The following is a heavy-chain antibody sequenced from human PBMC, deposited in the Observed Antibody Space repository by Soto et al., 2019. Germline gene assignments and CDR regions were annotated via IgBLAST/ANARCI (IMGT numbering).Heavy chain of an antibody. Sequence: EVQLLESGGGLVQPGGSLRLSCAASGFTFSSYAMSWVRQAPGKGLEWVSAISGSGGSTYYADSVKGRFTISRDNSKNTLYLQMNSLRAADTAVYYFAANRGYNYYYGMDVWWQGTTVTVSS. CDR1: GFTFSSYA. CDR3: AANRGYNYYYGMDV. V-gene: IGHV3-23*01. J-gene: IGHJ6*01. CDR2: ISGSGGST. D-gene: IGHD3-22*01.